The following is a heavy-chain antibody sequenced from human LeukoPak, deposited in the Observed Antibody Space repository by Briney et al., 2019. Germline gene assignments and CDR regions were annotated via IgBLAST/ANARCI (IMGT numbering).Heavy chain of an antibody. CDR3: SSELCRSGCYPPKPS. CDR1: GFSFTNAW. D-gene: IGHD3-3*01. CDR2: SKREIDGGTT. Sequence: GGSLRLSCAASGFSFTNAWMNWVRQAPGKGREWVGRSKREIDGGTTDNAAPVKGRFTISRDDPKNTMYLQMNSLETEDTAVYYCSSELCRSGCYPPKPSWGQGTVVTVSS. J-gene: IGHJ5*02. V-gene: IGHV3-15*07.